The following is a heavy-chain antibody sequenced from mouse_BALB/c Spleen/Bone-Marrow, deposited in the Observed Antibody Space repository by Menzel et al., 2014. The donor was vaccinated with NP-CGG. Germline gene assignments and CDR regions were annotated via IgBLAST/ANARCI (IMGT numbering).Heavy chain of an antibody. CDR2: IGYSGST. Sequence: VQLKQSGPGLVKPSQSLSLTCTVTGYSITSDYAWNWIRQFPGNKLEWMGYIGYSGSTSYNPSLKSRISITRDTSKNQFFLQLNSVTTEDTATYYCARGRDYLDYWGQGTTLTVSS. CDR3: ARGRDYLDY. V-gene: IGHV3-2*02. J-gene: IGHJ2*01. CDR1: GYSITSDYA.